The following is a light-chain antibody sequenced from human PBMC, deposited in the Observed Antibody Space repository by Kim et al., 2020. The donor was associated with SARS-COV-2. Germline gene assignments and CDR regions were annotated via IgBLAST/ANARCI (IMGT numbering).Light chain of an antibody. Sequence: GKTVTISCTRSSGSIASNYVQWYHQRPGSSPTTVIYEDNQRPSGVPDRFSGSIDSSSNSASLTISGLKTEDEADYYCQSYDSSNQVFGGGTQLTVL. CDR3: QSYDSSNQV. CDR2: EDN. CDR1: SGSIASNY. J-gene: IGLJ3*02. V-gene: IGLV6-57*01.